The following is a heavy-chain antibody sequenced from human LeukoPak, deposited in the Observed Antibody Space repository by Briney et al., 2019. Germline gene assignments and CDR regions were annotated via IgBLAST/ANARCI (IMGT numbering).Heavy chain of an antibody. V-gene: IGHV4-4*07. D-gene: IGHD2-8*01. CDR3: ARDGTYCTNGVCYANWFDP. J-gene: IGHJ5*02. CDR2: IYTSGST. Sequence: SETLSLTCTVSGGSTSSYYWSWIRQPAGKGLEWIGRIYTSGSTNYNPSLKSRVTMSVDTSKNQLSLKLSSVTAADTAVYYCARDGTYCTNGVCYANWFDPWGQGTLVTVSS. CDR1: GGSTSSYY.